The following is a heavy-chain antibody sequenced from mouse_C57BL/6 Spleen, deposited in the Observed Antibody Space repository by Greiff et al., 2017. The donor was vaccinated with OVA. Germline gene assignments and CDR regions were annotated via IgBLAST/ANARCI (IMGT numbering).Heavy chain of an antibody. CDR3: ARNFLYGNSFAY. J-gene: IGHJ3*01. CDR2: IWTGGGT. V-gene: IGHV2-9-1*01. CDR1: GFSLTSYA. D-gene: IGHD2-1*01. Sequence: VQRVESGPGLVAPSQSLSITCTVSGFSLTSYAISWVRQPPGKGLEWLGVIWTGGGTTYNSALKSRLSISKDNSKSQVFLKMNSLQTDDTARYYCARNFLYGNSFAYWGQGTLVTVSA.